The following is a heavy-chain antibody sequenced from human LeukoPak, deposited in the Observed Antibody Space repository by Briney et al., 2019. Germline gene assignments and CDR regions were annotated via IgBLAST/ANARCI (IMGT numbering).Heavy chain of an antibody. J-gene: IGHJ4*02. CDR3: AKDPLIQLAKDS. CDR2: ISGRGGST. CDR1: GFTFSSYA. D-gene: IGHD5-24*01. Sequence: GGSLRLSCAASGFTFSSYAMSGVPQAPGRGLECVSAISGRGGSTYSAASVKGRLTIYRDNSKNTLHLKMNSLRAEDTAVYSCAKDPLIQLAKDSWGEGTLVTVSS. V-gene: IGHV3-23*01.